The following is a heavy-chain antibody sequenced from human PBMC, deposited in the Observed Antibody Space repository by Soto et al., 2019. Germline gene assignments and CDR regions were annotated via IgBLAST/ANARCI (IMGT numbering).Heavy chain of an antibody. V-gene: IGHV4-30-2*01. CDR1: GGSISSGGYS. J-gene: IGHJ4*02. D-gene: IGHD4-17*01. CDR2: IYHIGST. CDR3: ARGVTTVTTIDY. Sequence: SETLSLTCAVSGGSISSGGYSWSWIRQPPGKGLEWIGYIYHIGSTYYNPSLKSRVTISVDRSKNQFSLKLSSVTAADTAVYYCARGVTTVTTIDYWGQGTLVTVSS.